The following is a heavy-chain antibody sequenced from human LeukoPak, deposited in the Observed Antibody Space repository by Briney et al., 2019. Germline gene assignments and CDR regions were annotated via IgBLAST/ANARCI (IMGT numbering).Heavy chain of an antibody. CDR1: GFTVSSNY. CDR3: ARERHYYYYMDV. V-gene: IGHV3-66*02. J-gene: IGHJ6*03. Sequence: GGSLRLSCAASGFTVSSNYMSWVRQAPGKGLGWVSVIYSGGSTYYADSVKGRFTISRDNSKNTLYLQMNSLRAEDTAVYYCARERHYYYYMDVWGKGTTVTVSS. CDR2: IYSGGST.